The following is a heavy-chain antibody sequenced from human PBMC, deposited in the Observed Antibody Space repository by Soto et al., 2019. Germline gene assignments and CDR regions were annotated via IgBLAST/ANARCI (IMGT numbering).Heavy chain of an antibody. V-gene: IGHV4-34*01. D-gene: IGHD5-12*01. J-gene: IGHJ3*02. CDR2: INHSGST. Sequence: SETLSLTCTVSGGSFSGYYWSWIRQPPGKGLEWIGEINHSGSTNYNPSLKSRVTISVDTSKNQFSLKLSSVTAADTAVYYCARGRGKWLRFDAFDIWGQGTMVTVSS. CDR3: ARGRGKWLRFDAFDI. CDR1: GGSFSGYY.